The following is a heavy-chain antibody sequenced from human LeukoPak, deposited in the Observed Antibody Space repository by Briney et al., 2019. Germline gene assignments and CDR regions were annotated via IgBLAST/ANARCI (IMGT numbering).Heavy chain of an antibody. D-gene: IGHD5-12*01. V-gene: IGHV4-59*08. J-gene: IGHJ4*02. Sequence: SETLSLTCTVSGGSISSYYWSWIRQPPGKGLEWIGYIYYSGSTNYNPSLKSRVTISVDTSKNQFSLKLSSVTAADTAVYYCARPVARDSEGYFDYWGQGTLVIVSS. CDR3: ARPVARDSEGYFDY. CDR2: IYYSGST. CDR1: GGSISSYY.